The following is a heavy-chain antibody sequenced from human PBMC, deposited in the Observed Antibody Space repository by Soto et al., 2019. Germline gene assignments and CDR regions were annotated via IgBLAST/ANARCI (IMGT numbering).Heavy chain of an antibody. CDR2: IYYSGST. CDR3: ARHARSHYDILTGYYIPSPAFDY. Sequence: PSETLSLTCTVSGGSISSSSYYWGWIRQPPGKGLEWFGSIYYSGSTYYNPSLKSRVTISVDTSKNQFSLKLSSVTAADTAVYYCARHARSHYDILTGYYIPSPAFDYWGQGTLVTVS. D-gene: IGHD3-9*01. CDR1: GGSISSSSYY. J-gene: IGHJ4*02. V-gene: IGHV4-39*01.